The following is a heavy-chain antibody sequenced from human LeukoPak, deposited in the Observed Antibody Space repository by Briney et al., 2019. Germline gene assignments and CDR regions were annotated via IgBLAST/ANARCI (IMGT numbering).Heavy chain of an antibody. CDR2: INTDGSST. CDR1: GFTFSSYW. CDR3: ARPTVTTGVDAFDF. J-gene: IGHJ3*01. D-gene: IGHD4-17*01. Sequence: GGSLRLSCAASGFTFSSYWMHWVRQAPGKGLVWVSRINTDGSSTSYADSVKGRFTISRDNAKNTLYLQMNSLRAEDTAVYYCARPTVTTGVDAFDFWGQGTMVTVSS. V-gene: IGHV3-74*01.